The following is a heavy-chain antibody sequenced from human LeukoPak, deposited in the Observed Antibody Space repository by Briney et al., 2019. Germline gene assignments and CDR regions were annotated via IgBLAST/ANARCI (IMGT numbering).Heavy chain of an antibody. Sequence: PSETLSLTCTVSGGSISSGGYYWSWIRQHPGTGLEWIGYIYYSGSTYYNPSLKSRVTISVDTSKNQFSLKLSSVTAADTAVHYCARDRGFCGGDCYPREPDAFDIWGQGTMVTVSS. J-gene: IGHJ3*02. V-gene: IGHV4-31*03. CDR3: ARDRGFCGGDCYPREPDAFDI. CDR2: IYYSGST. D-gene: IGHD2-21*02. CDR1: GGSISSGGYY.